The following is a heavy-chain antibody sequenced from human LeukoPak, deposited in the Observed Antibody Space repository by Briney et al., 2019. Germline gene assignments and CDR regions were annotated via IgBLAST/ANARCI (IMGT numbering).Heavy chain of an antibody. CDR3: ARAALPYDSSGYYYEEGPNWFDP. CDR1: GYTFTSYG. Sequence: GASVKVSCKASGYTFTSYGISWVRQAPGQGLEWMGWISAYNGNTNYAQKLQGRVTMTTDTSTSTAYMELRSLRSDDTAVYYCARAALPYDSSGYYYEEGPNWFDPWSQGTLVTVSS. J-gene: IGHJ5*02. D-gene: IGHD3-22*01. V-gene: IGHV1-18*01. CDR2: ISAYNGNT.